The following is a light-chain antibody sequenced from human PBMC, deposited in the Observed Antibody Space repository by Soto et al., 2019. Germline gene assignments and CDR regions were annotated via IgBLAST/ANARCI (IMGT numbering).Light chain of an antibody. CDR3: CSYAGTTTFPLDV. Sequence: QSALTQPASVSGSPGQSITVSCTGTSSDVGSYNLVSWYQHHPGKAPKLMIYEGNKRPSGVSNRFSGSKSGNTASLTISGLQAEDEADYYCCSYAGTTTFPLDVFGTGTKVTVL. V-gene: IGLV2-23*01. J-gene: IGLJ1*01. CDR1: SSDVGSYNL. CDR2: EGN.